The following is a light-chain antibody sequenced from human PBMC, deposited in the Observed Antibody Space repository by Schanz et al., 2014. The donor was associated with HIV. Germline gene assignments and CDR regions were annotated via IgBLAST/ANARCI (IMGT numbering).Light chain of an antibody. J-gene: IGKJ4*01. CDR1: QSVSSS. V-gene: IGKV3-15*01. CDR2: DAS. CDR3: QQYNNWPPLT. Sequence: EIVMTQSPATLSVSPGERATLSCRASQSVSSSVAWYQQKPGQAPRLLIYDASTRATDIPARFSGSGSGTEFTLTISSLQSEDFAVYYCQQYNNWPPLTFGGGTKVEIK.